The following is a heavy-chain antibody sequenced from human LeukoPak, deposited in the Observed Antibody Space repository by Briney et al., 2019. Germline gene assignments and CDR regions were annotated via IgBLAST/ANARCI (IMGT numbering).Heavy chain of an antibody. CDR2: ISGSGGST. CDR3: AKGGVRSWEPLDY. CDR1: GFTFSSYA. V-gene: IGHV3-23*01. Sequence: PGGSLRLSCAASGFTFSSYAMSWVRQAPGKGLEWVSAISGSGGSTYYADSVKGRFTISRDNSKNTLYLQMNSLRAEDTAVHYCAKGGVRSWEPLDYWGQGSLVTVSS. J-gene: IGHJ4*02. D-gene: IGHD1-26*01.